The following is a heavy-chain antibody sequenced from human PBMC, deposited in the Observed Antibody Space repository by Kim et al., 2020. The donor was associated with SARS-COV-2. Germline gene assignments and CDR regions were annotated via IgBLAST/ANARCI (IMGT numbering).Heavy chain of an antibody. Sequence: SVKVSCKASGGTFSSYAISWVRQAPGQGLDWMGGIIPIFGTAHYAQKFQGRVTITADESTSTAYLELSSLSSEDTAVYYCSRTYYDYIWGSYRQGYFDYWGQGTLVTVSS. CDR3: SRTYYDYIWGSYRQGYFDY. D-gene: IGHD3-16*02. J-gene: IGHJ4*02. CDR1: GGTFSSYA. V-gene: IGHV1-69*13. CDR2: IIPIFGTA.